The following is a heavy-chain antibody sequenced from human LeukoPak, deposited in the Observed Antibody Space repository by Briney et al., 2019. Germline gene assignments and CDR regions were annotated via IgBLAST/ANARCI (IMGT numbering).Heavy chain of an antibody. J-gene: IGHJ6*02. CDR3: ARDGVYCSSTSCGSYYYYGMDV. Sequence: PGGSLRLSCAASGFTFSSYWMSWVRQAPGKGLEGVANIKQDGSEKYYVDSVKGRFTNSRDNAKNSLYLQMNSLRAEDKAVYYCARDGVYCSSTSCGSYYYYGMDVWGQGTTVTVSS. V-gene: IGHV3-7*01. CDR1: GFTFSSYW. D-gene: IGHD2-2*01. CDR2: IKQDGSEK.